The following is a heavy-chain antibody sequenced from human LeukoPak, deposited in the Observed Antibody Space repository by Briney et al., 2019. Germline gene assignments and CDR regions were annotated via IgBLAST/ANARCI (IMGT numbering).Heavy chain of an antibody. V-gene: IGHV4-59*01. J-gene: IGHJ4*02. D-gene: IGHD1-26*01. CDR2: IYHSGST. Sequence: SETLSLTCSVSGGSMSSYYWSWIRQSPGKGLEWIGYIYHSGSTDYNSSLKSRVTISEDTSKKQFSLKVSSVTAADTAVYYCARGLRGASFDYWGQGTLVTVSS. CDR1: GGSMSSYY. CDR3: ARGLRGASFDY.